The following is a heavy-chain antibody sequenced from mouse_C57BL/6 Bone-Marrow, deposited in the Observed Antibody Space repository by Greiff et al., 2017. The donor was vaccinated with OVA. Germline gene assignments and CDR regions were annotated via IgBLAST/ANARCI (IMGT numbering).Heavy chain of an antibody. J-gene: IGHJ3*01. V-gene: IGHV1-15*01. D-gene: IGHD2-4*01. CDR3: TRHDYDAAWFAV. Sequence: QVQLQQSGAELVRPGASVTLSCKASGYTFTDYEMHWVKQTPVHGLEWIGAIDPETGGTAYNQKFKGKAILTAAKSSSIAYMELRSLTSEDSAVYYSTRHDYDAAWFAVWGQGTLVTVSA. CDR1: GYTFTDYE. CDR2: IDPETGGT.